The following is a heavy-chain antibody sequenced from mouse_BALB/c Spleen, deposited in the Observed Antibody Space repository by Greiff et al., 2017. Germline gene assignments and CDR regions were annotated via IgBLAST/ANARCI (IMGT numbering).Heavy chain of an antibody. J-gene: IGHJ4*01. Sequence: EVQRVESGGGLVKPGGSLKLSCAASGFTFSDYYMYWVRQTPEKRLEWVATISDGGSYTYYPDSVKGRITISRDTAKNNLYLQMSSLKSEDTAMYYCGGVYYGSPYYAMDDWGEGTTVTVSS. CDR3: GGVYYGSPYYAMDD. D-gene: IGHD1-1*02. CDR1: GFTFSDYY. V-gene: IGHV5-4*02. CDR2: ISDGGSYT.